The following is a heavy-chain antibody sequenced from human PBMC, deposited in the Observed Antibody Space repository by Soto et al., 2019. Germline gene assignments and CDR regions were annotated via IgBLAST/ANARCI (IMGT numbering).Heavy chain of an antibody. Sequence: QEQLQESGPGLVKPSETLTLSCTVSPGSISSSYWSWIRQPPGKGLEWIGHVAYSGTTKYNPSLKGRGSISVSSSKRQFSLRLSSVTAADTAVYYCAREDQDYYFDYWGQGILVTVSS. J-gene: IGHJ4*02. V-gene: IGHV4-59*01. CDR3: AREDQDYYFDY. CDR1: PGSISSSY. CDR2: VAYSGTT.